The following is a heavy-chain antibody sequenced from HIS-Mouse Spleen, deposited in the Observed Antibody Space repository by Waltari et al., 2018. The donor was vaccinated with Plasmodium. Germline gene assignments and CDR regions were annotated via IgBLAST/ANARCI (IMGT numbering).Heavy chain of an antibody. CDR3: ARDRITGTSYFDY. D-gene: IGHD1-7*01. J-gene: IGHJ4*02. V-gene: IGHV4-39*07. CDR1: GGSISSSSYY. Sequence: QLQLQESGPGLVKPSETLSLTCTVSGGSISSSSYYWGWIRRPPGKGLEGIGRIYFSGNTSHNPPLKGRVTKSVTTSKNQFSLKRSSVTAAETAVYYCARDRITGTSYFDYWGQGTLVTVSS. CDR2: IYFSGNT.